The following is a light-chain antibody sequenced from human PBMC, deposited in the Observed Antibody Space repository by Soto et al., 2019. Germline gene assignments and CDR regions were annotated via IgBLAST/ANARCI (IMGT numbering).Light chain of an antibody. CDR3: HQRRNWPLT. Sequence: EIVLTQSPATLSLSPGERATLSCRASQSVSSYLAWYQQKPGQAPRLLIYDASNLATGIPARFSGSGSGTDFTLTISSLEPEDFAVYYCHQRRNWPLTFGVGTKVEIK. J-gene: IGKJ4*01. CDR2: DAS. V-gene: IGKV3-11*01. CDR1: QSVSSY.